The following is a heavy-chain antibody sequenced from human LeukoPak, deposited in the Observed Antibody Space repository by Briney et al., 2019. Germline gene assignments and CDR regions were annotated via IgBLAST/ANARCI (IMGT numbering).Heavy chain of an antibody. CDR2: IKQDGSEK. D-gene: IGHD1-1*01. V-gene: IGHV3-7*04. CDR1: GFTFSSYW. J-gene: IGHJ4*02. Sequence: GGSLRLSRAASGFTFSSYWMSWVRQAPGKGLEWVANIKQDGSEKYYVDSVKGRFTISRDNAKNSLYLQMNSLRAEDTAVYYCARSGQPERRSLDYWGQGTLVTVSS. CDR3: ARSGQPERRSLDY.